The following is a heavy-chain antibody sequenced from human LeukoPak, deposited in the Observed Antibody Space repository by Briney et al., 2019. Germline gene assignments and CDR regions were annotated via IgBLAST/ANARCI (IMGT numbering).Heavy chain of an antibody. V-gene: IGHV1-69*05. D-gene: IGHD6-19*01. CDR3: ARYRRGLGVAGTDY. CDR1: GGTFSSYA. Sequence: GSSVKVSCKASGGTFSSYAISWVRQAPGQGLEWMGGIIPIFGTANYAQKFQGRVTMTRDTSTSTVYMELSRLRSDDTAVYYCARYRRGLGVAGTDYWGQGTLVTVSS. CDR2: IIPIFGTA. J-gene: IGHJ4*02.